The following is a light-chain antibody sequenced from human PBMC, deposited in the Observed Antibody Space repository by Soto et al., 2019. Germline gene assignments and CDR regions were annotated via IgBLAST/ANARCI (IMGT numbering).Light chain of an antibody. CDR1: NIGSKS. Sequence: SYELTQPPSVSVAPGKTASIPCVGNNIGSKSVHWYQQKPGQAPVLVIFYNTDRPSGIPERFSGSNSKNTATLTISRVEAGDEADYYCQVWDTASDHVVFGGGTKVTVL. V-gene: IGLV3-21*04. CDR3: QVWDTASDHVV. CDR2: YNT. J-gene: IGLJ2*01.